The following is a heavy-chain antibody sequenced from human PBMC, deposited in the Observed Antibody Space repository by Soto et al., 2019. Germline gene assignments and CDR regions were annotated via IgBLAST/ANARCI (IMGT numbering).Heavy chain of an antibody. CDR2: INPSGGST. CDR1: GYTFTSYY. V-gene: IGHV1-46*01. J-gene: IGHJ4*02. Sequence: GASVKASCKASGYTFTSYYMHWVRQAPGQGLEWMGIINPSGGSTNYAQKFQGRVTMTRDTSTSTVYMEPSSLRSDDTAVYYCARDFGEDHYYGPPGYWGQGTLVTVSS. CDR3: ARDFGEDHYYGPPGY. D-gene: IGHD3-10*01.